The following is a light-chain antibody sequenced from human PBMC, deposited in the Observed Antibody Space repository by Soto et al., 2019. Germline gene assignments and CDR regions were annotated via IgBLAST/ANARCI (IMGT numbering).Light chain of an antibody. CDR2: GAS. CDR1: QSVSSS. CDR3: LQYNNWWT. Sequence: EIVLTQSPGTLSLSPGERSTLSCRASQSVSSSLAWYQQKPGRSPXXLIYGASTRAIGIPARFSGSGSGTEFTLTISSLQSEDFAVYYCLQYNNWWTFGQGTKVDIK. J-gene: IGKJ1*01. V-gene: IGKV3-15*01.